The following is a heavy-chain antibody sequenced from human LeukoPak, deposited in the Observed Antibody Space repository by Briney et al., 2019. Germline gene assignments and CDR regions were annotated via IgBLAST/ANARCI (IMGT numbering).Heavy chain of an antibody. CDR3: ATTILYGAFDI. CDR1: GYTLTELS. Sequence: GSVKVSYKVSGYTLTELSMHWVRQAPGKGLEWMGGFDPEDGETIYAQKFQGRVTMAEDTSTDTAYMELSSLRSEDTAVYYCATTILYGAFDIWGQGTMVTVSS. CDR2: FDPEDGET. J-gene: IGHJ3*02. D-gene: IGHD2-8*01. V-gene: IGHV1-24*01.